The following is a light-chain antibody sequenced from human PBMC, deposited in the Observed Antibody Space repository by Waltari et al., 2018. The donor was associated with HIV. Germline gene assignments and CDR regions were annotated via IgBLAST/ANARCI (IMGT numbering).Light chain of an antibody. J-gene: IGLJ1*01. Sequence: QSALTQPASVSGSPGQSITLSCTGTSSDVGGYNYVSWYQQHPGKAPKLLIYEVSNRPSGVSNRFSGSKSGNTASLTISGLQAEDEAGYYCSSYTSSSTYVFGTETTVTVL. CDR3: SSYTSSSTYV. CDR2: EVS. V-gene: IGLV2-14*01. CDR1: SSDVGGYNY.